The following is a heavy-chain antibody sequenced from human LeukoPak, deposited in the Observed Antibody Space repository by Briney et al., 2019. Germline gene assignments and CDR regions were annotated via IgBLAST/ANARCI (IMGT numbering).Heavy chain of an antibody. J-gene: IGHJ3*02. V-gene: IGHV4-59*08. Sequence: SETLSLTCTVSGGSISSYYWSWIRQPPGKGLEWIGYIYYSGSTNYNPSLKSRVTISVDTSKNQFSLKLSSVTAADTAVYYCARGSLGQLWLQGNAFDIWGQGTMVNVSS. CDR3: ARGSLGQLWLQGNAFDI. D-gene: IGHD5-18*01. CDR2: IYYSGST. CDR1: GGSISSYY.